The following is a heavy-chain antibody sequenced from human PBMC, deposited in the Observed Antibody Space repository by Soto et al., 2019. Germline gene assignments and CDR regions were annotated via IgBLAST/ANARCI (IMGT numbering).Heavy chain of an antibody. D-gene: IGHD4-17*01. J-gene: IGHJ5*02. CDR3: AHRTTAVAWWFDP. V-gene: IGHV2-5*02. CDR2: IYWDDDK. CDR1: GFSLTTSGVG. Sequence: QITLKESGPTLVKPTQTLTLTCTFSGFSLTTSGVGVGWIRQPPGKALEWLALIYWDDDKRYSPSLKSRLPITKATSNYPVLLTMTSMDPADTATYFCAHRTTAVAWWFDPWGQGTLVTVSS.